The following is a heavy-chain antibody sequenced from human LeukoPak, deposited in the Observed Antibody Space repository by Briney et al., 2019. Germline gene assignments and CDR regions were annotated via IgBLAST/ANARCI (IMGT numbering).Heavy chain of an antibody. V-gene: IGHV1-2*02. J-gene: IGHJ5*02. Sequence: ASVKVSCKASGYTFTGYYMHWVRQAPGQGLEWMGWINPNSGGTNYAQKFQGRVTMTRDTSISTAYMELSRLRSDDTAVYYCARDVLLWFGELKAFDPWGQGTLVTVSS. CDR3: ARDVLLWFGELKAFDP. D-gene: IGHD3-10*01. CDR2: INPNSGGT. CDR1: GYTFTGYY.